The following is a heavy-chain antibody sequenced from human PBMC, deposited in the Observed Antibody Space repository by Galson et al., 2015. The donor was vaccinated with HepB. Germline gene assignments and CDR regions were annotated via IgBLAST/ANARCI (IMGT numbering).Heavy chain of an antibody. D-gene: IGHD2-2*01. CDR2: ISYDGSNK. CDR1: GFTLSSYA. CDR3: ARDRLKGHWSTTSCQGLYGKDV. Sequence: SLRLSCAASGFTLSSYAMHWVRQAPGKGLEWVALISYDGSNKYYADSVKGRFTISRENSKNTLYLQMHSLRAEDTSVYYCARDRLKGHWSTTSCQGLYGKDVWGQGTTVTVSS. J-gene: IGHJ6*02. V-gene: IGHV3-30*04.